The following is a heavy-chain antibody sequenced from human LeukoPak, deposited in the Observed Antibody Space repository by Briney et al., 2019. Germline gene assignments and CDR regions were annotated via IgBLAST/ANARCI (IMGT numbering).Heavy chain of an antibody. J-gene: IGHJ6*04. D-gene: IGHD4-11*01. CDR3: AAGGPADYRSIYDYGMDF. Sequence: SVRVSCKASGFTFTTSAVQWVRQARGQRLEWIGWIVVGSGNTNYAQKFQERVIITRDMSTSTAYMELSSVRSEDTAVYYCAAGGPADYRSIYDYGMDFWGRGTMVTVSS. CDR2: IVVGSGNT. V-gene: IGHV1-58*01. CDR1: GFTFTTSA.